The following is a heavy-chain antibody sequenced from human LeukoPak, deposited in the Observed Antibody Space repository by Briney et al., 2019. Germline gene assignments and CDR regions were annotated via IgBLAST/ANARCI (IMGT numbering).Heavy chain of an antibody. J-gene: IGHJ6*02. D-gene: IGHD6-13*01. V-gene: IGHV3-9*01. CDR2: ISWNSGSI. Sequence: GGSLRLSCAASGFTFDDYAMHWVRQAPGKGLEWVSGISWNSGSIGYADSVKGRFTISRDNAKNSLYLQMNSLRAEDTASYYCAKVGIAAAGTPPNYYYYGMDVWGQGTTVTVSS. CDR3: AKVGIAAAGTPPNYYYYGMDV. CDR1: GFTFDDYA.